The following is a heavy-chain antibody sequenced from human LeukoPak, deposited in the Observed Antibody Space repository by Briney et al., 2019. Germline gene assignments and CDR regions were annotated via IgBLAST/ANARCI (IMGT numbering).Heavy chain of an antibody. J-gene: IGHJ4*02. D-gene: IGHD3-22*01. Sequence: ASVKVSCKASGYTFTSYGISWVRQAPGQGLEWMGWISAYNGNTNYAQKLQGRVTMTTDTSTSTAYMELRSLRSDDTAVYYCAREYYYDSSGASLGYWGQGTLVTVSS. CDR2: ISAYNGNT. CDR1: GYTFTSYG. CDR3: AREYYYDSSGASLGY. V-gene: IGHV1-18*01.